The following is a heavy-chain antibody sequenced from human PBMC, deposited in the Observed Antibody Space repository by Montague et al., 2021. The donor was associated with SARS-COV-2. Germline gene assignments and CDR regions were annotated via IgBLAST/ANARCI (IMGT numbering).Heavy chain of an antibody. CDR1: GITFSKYA. Sequence: SLRLSCAASGITFSKYAMSWVRQAPGKGLEWVSAISGSGGSTYYADSVKGRFTISRDNSKNTLYLQMNSLRAGDTAVYYCAKDKGVAYYFDHWGQGTLVTVSS. CDR3: AKDKGVAYYFDH. V-gene: IGHV3-23*01. J-gene: IGHJ4*02. D-gene: IGHD2-15*01. CDR2: ISGSGGST.